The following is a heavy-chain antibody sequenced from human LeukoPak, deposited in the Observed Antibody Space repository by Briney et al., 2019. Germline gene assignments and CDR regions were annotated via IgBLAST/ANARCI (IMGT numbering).Heavy chain of an antibody. Sequence: KAGGSLRLSCAASGFTFSNYAMSWVRQAPGKGLEWVSAISGSGGNTYYADSVKGRFTISRDNSRSTLYLQMNSLRAEDTAVYYCVSPSSGWYRFQYWGQGTLVTVSS. CDR3: VSPSSGWYRFQY. J-gene: IGHJ4*02. CDR1: GFTFSNYA. V-gene: IGHV3-23*01. CDR2: ISGSGGNT. D-gene: IGHD6-19*01.